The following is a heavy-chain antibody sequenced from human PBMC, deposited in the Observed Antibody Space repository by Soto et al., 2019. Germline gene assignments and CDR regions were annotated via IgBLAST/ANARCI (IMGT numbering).Heavy chain of an antibody. J-gene: IGHJ6*02. V-gene: IGHV4-34*01. CDR2: INHSGST. CDR3: ATGLRQQLSRYYYYYYGMDV. CDR1: GGSFSGYY. Sequence: PSETLSLTCAVYGGSFSGYYWSWTRQPPGKGLEWIGEINHSGSTNYNPSLKSRVTISVDTSKNQFSLKLSSVTAADTAVYYCATGLRQQLSRYYYYYYGMDVWGQGTTVTVSS. D-gene: IGHD6-13*01.